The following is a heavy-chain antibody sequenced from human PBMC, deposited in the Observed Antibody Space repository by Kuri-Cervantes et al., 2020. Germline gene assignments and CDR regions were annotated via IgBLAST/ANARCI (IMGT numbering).Heavy chain of an antibody. D-gene: IGHD6-13*01. V-gene: IGHV1-58*02. J-gene: IGHJ5*02. CDR2: IVVGSGNT. Sequence: SVKVSCKASGFTFTSSAMQWVRQARGQRLEWIGWIVVGSGNTNYAQKFQERVTITRDMSTSTAYMELSRLRSDDTAVYYCARDQQLHNWFDPWGQGTLVTVSS. CDR1: GFTFTSSA. CDR3: ARDQQLHNWFDP.